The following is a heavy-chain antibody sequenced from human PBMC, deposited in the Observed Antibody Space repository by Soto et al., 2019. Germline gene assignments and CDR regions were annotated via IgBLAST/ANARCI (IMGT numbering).Heavy chain of an antibody. CDR2: INPSGGST. V-gene: IGHV1-46*01. CDR1: GYTFTSYG. Sequence: ASVKVSCKASGYTFTSYGISWVRQAPGQGLEWMGIINPSGGSTSYAQKFQGRVTMTRDTSTSTVYMELSSLRSEDTAVYYCARGEYQLPIDSWGQGTLVTVSS. CDR3: ARGEYQLPIDS. J-gene: IGHJ4*02. D-gene: IGHD2-2*01.